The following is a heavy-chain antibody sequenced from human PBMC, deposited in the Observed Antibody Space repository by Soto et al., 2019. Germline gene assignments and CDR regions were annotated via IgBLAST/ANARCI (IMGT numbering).Heavy chain of an antibody. CDR1: GFTFSGSG. CDR3: TAMAGIDY. V-gene: IGHV3-73*02. D-gene: IGHD6-19*01. CDR2: IRTKTNNYAT. Sequence: EVQLVESGGGLVQPGGSLKLSCAASGFTFSGSGIHWVRQASGKELEWVGRIRTKTNNYATAYAASVKGRFTISRDDSKNMAYLQMNSLKTEDTAVYYCTAMAGIDYWGQGTLVTVSS. J-gene: IGHJ4*02.